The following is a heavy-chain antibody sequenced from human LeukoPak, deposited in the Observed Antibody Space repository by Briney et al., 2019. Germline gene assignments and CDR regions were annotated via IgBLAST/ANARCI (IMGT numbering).Heavy chain of an antibody. CDR1: GFSFIDYY. D-gene: IGHD6-13*01. CDR3: VRVRRAAADSLRYFDY. V-gene: IGHV3-11*04. J-gene: IGHJ4*02. Sequence: GGSLRLSCAASGFSFIDYYMSWIRQAPGKGLEWVSYMDDSGRIIYYGGSVKGRFTISRDNARNSLFLQMNRLTAEDTAVYFCVRVRRAAADSLRYFDYWGQGTLVTVSS. CDR2: MDDSGRII.